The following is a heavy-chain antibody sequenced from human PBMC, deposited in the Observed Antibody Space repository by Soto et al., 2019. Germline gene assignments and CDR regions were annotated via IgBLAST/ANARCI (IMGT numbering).Heavy chain of an antibody. CDR1: GFTFSSYG. D-gene: IGHD2-2*01. J-gene: IGHJ3*02. V-gene: IGHV3-33*01. CDR3: ARDWGYCSSTSCYDAFDI. CDR2: IWYDGSNK. Sequence: QPGGSLRLSCAASGFTFSSYGMHWVRQAPGKGLEWVAVIWYDGSNKYYADSVKGRFTISRDNAKNSLYLQMNSLRAEDTAVYYCARDWGYCSSTSCYDAFDIWGQGTMVTVSS.